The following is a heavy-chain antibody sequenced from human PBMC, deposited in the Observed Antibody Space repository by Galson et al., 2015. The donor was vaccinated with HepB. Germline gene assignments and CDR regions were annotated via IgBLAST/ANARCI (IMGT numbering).Heavy chain of an antibody. V-gene: IGHV4-61*01. CDR2: TSYSGST. J-gene: IGHJ4*02. Sequence: LSLTCTVSGDSVIIGTSYWSWIRQPPGKALECIGYTSYSGSTNYIPSLKSRVTMSVDTSKNQFSLKLSSVTAADTAVYYCARGKRTFDLWGQGALVTVSS. CDR3: ARGKRTFDL. CDR1: GDSVIIGTSY.